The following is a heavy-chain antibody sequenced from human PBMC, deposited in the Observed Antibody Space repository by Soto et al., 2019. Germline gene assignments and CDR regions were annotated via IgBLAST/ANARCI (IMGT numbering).Heavy chain of an antibody. J-gene: IGHJ6*02. D-gene: IGHD3-10*01. V-gene: IGHV4-30-2*06. CDR2: IYPTGTT. CDR3: ATAPPGPSPRWFL. CDR1: GGSISSGGYS. Sequence: QLQLRESGSGLVKPSETLSLTCTVSGGSISSGGYSWSWIRQSPEKGLEWLGCIYPTGTTDYHPSLKSRVTISVDTSRNQFSLNLTSVTAADTAVYFCATAPPGPSPRWFLWGQGTTVTVSS.